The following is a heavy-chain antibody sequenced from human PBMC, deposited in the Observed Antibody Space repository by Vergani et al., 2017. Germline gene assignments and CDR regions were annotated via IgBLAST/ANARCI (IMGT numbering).Heavy chain of an antibody. CDR2: ISSSGSTI. D-gene: IGHD3-9*01. Sequence: QAQLVESGGGLVKPGGSLRLSCTASGFRVSDYYMNWVRQAPGRGLEWISYISSSGSTIDYSDSVKGRFTMSRDNAKNSLYLEMTSLRVEDTGVYYCVRDNLASIDWENYSREDKFDCWGQGTLVIVSS. J-gene: IGHJ4*02. CDR3: VRDNLASIDWENYSREDKFDC. CDR1: GFRVSDYY. V-gene: IGHV3-11*01.